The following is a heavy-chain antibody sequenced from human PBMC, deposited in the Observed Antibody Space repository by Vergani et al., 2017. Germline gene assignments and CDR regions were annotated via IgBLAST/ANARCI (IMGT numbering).Heavy chain of an antibody. CDR3: ARSGQDMGNNWFDP. CDR2: MNPNSGNT. V-gene: IGHV1-8*01. Sequence: QVQLVQSGAEVKKPGASVKVSCKASGYTFTSYDINWVRQATGQGLEWMGWMNPNSGNTGYAQKFQGRVTMTRNTSISTAYMELSSLRSEETAVYYCARSGQDMGNNWFDPWGQGTLVTVSS. CDR1: GYTFTSYD. J-gene: IGHJ5*02. D-gene: IGHD2-15*01.